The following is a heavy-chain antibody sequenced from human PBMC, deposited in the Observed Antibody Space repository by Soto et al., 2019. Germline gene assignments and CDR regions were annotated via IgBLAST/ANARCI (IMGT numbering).Heavy chain of an antibody. J-gene: IGHJ4*02. D-gene: IGHD3-22*01. Sequence: SDTLSLTCTVSGASISRINYYWAWIRQLPGTGLEWIGSAYYSGSTYYNPSLKSRVTISVDTSKNQFSLKLSSVTAADTVVYYCARRDALYYFDSSGWFDYWGQGTRVTVS. CDR1: GASISRINYY. CDR2: AYYSGST. V-gene: IGHV4-39*01. CDR3: ARRDALYYFDSSGWFDY.